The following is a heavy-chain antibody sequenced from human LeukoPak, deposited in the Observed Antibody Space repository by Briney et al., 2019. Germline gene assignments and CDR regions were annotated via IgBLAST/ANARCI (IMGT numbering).Heavy chain of an antibody. J-gene: IGHJ3*02. CDR3: ASLSTNYYDSSGYGAFDI. D-gene: IGHD3-22*01. CDR1: GGSFSGYY. Sequence: SETLSLTCAVYGGSFSGYYWSWIRQPPGKGLEWIGEINHSGSTNYNPSLKSRVIISVDTSKNQFSLKLSSVTAADTAVYYCASLSTNYYDSSGYGAFDIWGQGTMVTVSS. CDR2: INHSGST. V-gene: IGHV4-34*01.